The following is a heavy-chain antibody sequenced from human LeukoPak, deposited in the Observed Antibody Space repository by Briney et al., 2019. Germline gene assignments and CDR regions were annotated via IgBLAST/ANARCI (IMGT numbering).Heavy chain of an antibody. CDR3: AREYYYDSSGYRPCDY. CDR2: IKQDGSEK. CDR1: GGSISTYY. Sequence: ETLSLTCAVSGGSISTYYWSWVRQAPGKGLEWVANIKQDGSEKYYVDSVKGRFTISRDNAKNSLYLQMNSLRAEDTAVYYCAREYYYDSSGYRPCDYWGQGTLVTVSS. V-gene: IGHV3-7*01. D-gene: IGHD3-22*01. J-gene: IGHJ4*02.